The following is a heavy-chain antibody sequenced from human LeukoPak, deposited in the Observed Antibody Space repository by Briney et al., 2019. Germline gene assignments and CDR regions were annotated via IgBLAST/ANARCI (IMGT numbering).Heavy chain of an antibody. CDR3: ARPYCGGGRCYHYFDH. D-gene: IGHD2-15*01. J-gene: IGHJ4*02. V-gene: IGHV4-31*03. CDR2: IYSSGST. CDR1: GSSINSDCYY. Sequence: SQTLSLTCSVSGSSINSDCYYWTWIRQHTGKGLDWFVYIYSSGSTYYNPSLESRVHISLDTSRNQLSLSLSSVTGADTGVYYCARPYCGGGRCYHYFDHWGQGALVTVSS.